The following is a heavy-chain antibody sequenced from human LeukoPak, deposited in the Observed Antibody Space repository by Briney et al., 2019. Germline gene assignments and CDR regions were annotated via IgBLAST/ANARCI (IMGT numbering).Heavy chain of an antibody. CDR3: ARDRDYDFWSGSGLDY. CDR2: ISAYNGNT. Sequence: ASVKVSCKASGYTFTSYGTSWVRQAPGQGPEWMGWISAYNGNTNYAQKLQGRVTMTTDTSTSTAYMELRSLRSDDTAVYYCARDRDYDFWSGSGLDYWGQGTLVTVSS. D-gene: IGHD3-3*01. J-gene: IGHJ4*02. V-gene: IGHV1-18*01. CDR1: GYTFTSYG.